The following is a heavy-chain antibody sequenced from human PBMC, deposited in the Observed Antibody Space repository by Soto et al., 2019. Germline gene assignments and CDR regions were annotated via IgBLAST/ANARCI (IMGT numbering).Heavy chain of an antibody. CDR2: IYYSGST. Sequence: QLQLQESGPGLVKPSETLSLTCTVSGGSISSSSYYWGWIRQPPGKGLEWIGSIYYSGSTYYNPSLKSRVTISVDTSKNQFSLKLSSVTAADTAVYYCARRFPSLTIFGVANNWFDPWGQGTLVTVSS. CDR3: ARRFPSLTIFGVANNWFDP. V-gene: IGHV4-39*01. D-gene: IGHD3-3*01. CDR1: GGSISSSSYY. J-gene: IGHJ5*02.